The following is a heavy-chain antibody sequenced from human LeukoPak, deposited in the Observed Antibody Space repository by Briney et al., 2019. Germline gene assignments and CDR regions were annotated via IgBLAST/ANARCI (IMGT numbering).Heavy chain of an antibody. CDR1: GFTFSNAW. Sequence: GGSLRLSCAASGFTFSNAWMSWVRQAPGKGLEWVGRIKSKTDGGTTDYAAPVKGRFTIPRDDSKNTLYLQMNSLKTEDTAVYYCTAASRTFTVTTFWGQGTLVTVSS. CDR3: TAASRTFTVTTF. V-gene: IGHV3-15*01. J-gene: IGHJ4*02. D-gene: IGHD4-17*01. CDR2: IKSKTDGGTT.